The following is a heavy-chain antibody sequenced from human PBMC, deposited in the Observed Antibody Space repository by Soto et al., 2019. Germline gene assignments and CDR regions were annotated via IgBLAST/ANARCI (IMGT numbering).Heavy chain of an antibody. CDR3: ARDGTMVRGVMKVPLDY. V-gene: IGHV1-18*01. Sequence: QVQLVQSGAEVKKPGASVKVSCKASGYTFTSYGISWVRQAPGQGLAWMGWISAYNGNTNYAQKLQGRVTMTTDTSTSTAYMELRSLSSDDTAVYYCARDGTMVRGVMKVPLDYWGQGTLVTVSS. D-gene: IGHD3-10*01. J-gene: IGHJ4*02. CDR2: ISAYNGNT. CDR1: GYTFTSYG.